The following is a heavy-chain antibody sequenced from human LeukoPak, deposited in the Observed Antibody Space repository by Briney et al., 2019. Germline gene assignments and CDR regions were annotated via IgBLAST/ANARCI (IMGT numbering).Heavy chain of an antibody. J-gene: IGHJ4*02. Sequence: QTGGSLRLSCAASGFTFSSYGMHWVRQAPGKGLEWVAVISYDGSNKYYADSVKGRFTISRDNSKNTLYLQMNSLRAEDTAVYYCAREGAIQLWPNFDYWGQGTLVTVSS. CDR2: ISYDGSNK. V-gene: IGHV3-30*03. D-gene: IGHD5-18*01. CDR3: AREGAIQLWPNFDY. CDR1: GFTFSSYG.